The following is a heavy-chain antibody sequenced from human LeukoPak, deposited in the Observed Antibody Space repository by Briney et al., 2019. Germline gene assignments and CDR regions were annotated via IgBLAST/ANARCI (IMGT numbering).Heavy chain of an antibody. D-gene: IGHD6-6*01. CDR2: IYTSGST. J-gene: IGHJ3*02. CDR3: ARDLEYSSSVGAFDI. V-gene: IGHV4-4*07. CDR1: GGSISSYY. Sequence: SETLSLTCTVSGGSISSYYWSWIRQPAGKGLEWIGRIYTSGSTNYNPSLKSRVTMSVDTSKNQFSLKLSSVTAADTAVYYCARDLEYSSSVGAFDIWGQGTMVAVSS.